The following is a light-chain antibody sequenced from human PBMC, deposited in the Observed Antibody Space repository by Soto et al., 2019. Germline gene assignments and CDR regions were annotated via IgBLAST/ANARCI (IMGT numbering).Light chain of an antibody. CDR2: DAS. Sequence: DIQMTQSPSSLSASVGDRVTITCQASQDISNYLNWYQQKPGKAPKLLIYDASNLETGVPSRFSGSGSGTEFTLTIGGLQPDDFATYYCQQFNSYPITFGQGTRLQIK. V-gene: IGKV1-33*01. CDR1: QDISNY. J-gene: IGKJ5*01. CDR3: QQFNSYPIT.